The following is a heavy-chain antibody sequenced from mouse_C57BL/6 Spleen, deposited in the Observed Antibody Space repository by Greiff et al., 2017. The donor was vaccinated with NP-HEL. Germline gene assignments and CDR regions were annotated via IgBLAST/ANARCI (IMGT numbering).Heavy chain of an antibody. J-gene: IGHJ2*01. CDR2: IDPETGGT. CDR1: GYTFTDYE. CDR3: TRRRYRNYFDY. Sequence: QVQLQQSGAELVRPGASVTLSCKASGYTFTDYEMHWVKQTPVHGLEWIGPIDPETGGTAYNQKFKGKAILTADKSSSTAYMELRSRTSEDSAVYYCTRRRYRNYFDYWGQGTTLTVSS. V-gene: IGHV1-15*01.